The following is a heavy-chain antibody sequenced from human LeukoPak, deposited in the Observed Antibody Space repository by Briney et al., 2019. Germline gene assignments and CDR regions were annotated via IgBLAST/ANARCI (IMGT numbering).Heavy chain of an antibody. Sequence: SETLSLTCTVSGGSMSDFYWSWIRQAPGQGLEWIAYIYHTGRSDYNPSLRSRVLVSIDASTQFSLKMTSLTAADTAVYFCARKAARSGVFGIWGQGAMVTVSS. D-gene: IGHD2-8*01. CDR3: ARKAARSGVFGI. V-gene: IGHV4-59*08. CDR2: IYHTGRS. J-gene: IGHJ3*02. CDR1: GGSMSDFY.